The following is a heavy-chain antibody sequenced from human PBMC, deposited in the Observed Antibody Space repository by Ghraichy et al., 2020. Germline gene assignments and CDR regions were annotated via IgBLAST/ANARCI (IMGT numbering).Heavy chain of an antibody. CDR1: GFTFSSYA. CDR3: AKSGSGYGDYQYYFDY. J-gene: IGHJ4*02. Sequence: GGSLRLSCAASGFTFSSYAMSWVRQAPGKGLEWVSAISGSGGSTYYADSVKGRFTISRDNSKNTLYLQMNSLRAEDTAVYYCAKSGSGYGDYQYYFDYWGQGTLVTVSS. D-gene: IGHD4-17*01. V-gene: IGHV3-23*01. CDR2: ISGSGGST.